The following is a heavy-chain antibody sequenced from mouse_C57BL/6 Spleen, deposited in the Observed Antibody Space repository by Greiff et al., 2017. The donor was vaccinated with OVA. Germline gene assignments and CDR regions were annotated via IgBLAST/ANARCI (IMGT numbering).Heavy chain of an antibody. CDR1: GYTFTDSN. CDR2: IYPNNGGT. V-gene: IGHV1-18*01. CDR3: ARSLLRSHFDY. Sequence: EVQLQQSGPELVKAGASVKIPCKASGYTFTDSNMDWVKQSHGKSLEWIGDIYPNNGGTIYNQKFKGKATLTVDKSSSTAYMELRSLTSEDTAVYYCARSLLRSHFDYWGQGTTLTVSS. D-gene: IGHD1-1*01. J-gene: IGHJ2*01.